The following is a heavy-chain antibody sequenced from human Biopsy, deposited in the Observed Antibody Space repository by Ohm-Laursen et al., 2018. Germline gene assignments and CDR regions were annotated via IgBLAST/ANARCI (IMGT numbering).Heavy chain of an antibody. CDR2: ISPNSGGT. V-gene: IGHV1-2*02. CDR3: ARDIMNRIAGLVARSDVFDV. D-gene: IGHD3-16*01. CDR1: GYAVNDYF. Sequence: ASVKVSCNGSGYAVNDYFLHWLRQAPGQGPEWMGWISPNSGGTNYAQKLQGRVTMTTDTSTSTVYLELRRLISDDTAVYYCARDIMNRIAGLVARSDVFDVWGQGTLVTVSS. J-gene: IGHJ3*01.